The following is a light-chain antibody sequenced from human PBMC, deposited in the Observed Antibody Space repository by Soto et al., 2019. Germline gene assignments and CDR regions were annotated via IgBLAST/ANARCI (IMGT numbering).Light chain of an antibody. CDR2: DVS. J-gene: IGLJ1*01. V-gene: IGLV2-14*01. CDR1: SSDVGGYNY. Sequence: QSVLTQPASVSGSPGQSITISCTGTSSDVGGYNYVSWYQQHPGKAPKLMIYDVSNRPSGVSNRFSGSKSGNTASLTISGLQAEDEADYYCSSCTSSSTVCVFGTGNEVTVL. CDR3: SSCTSSSTVCV.